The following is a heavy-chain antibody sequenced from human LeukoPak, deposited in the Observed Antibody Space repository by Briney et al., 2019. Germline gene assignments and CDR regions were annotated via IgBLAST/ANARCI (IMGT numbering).Heavy chain of an antibody. V-gene: IGHV3-33*01. CDR3: VRWGPDRGADY. Sequence: GGTLRLSCAASGFTFSRHYMHWVRQPPGKGLEWVADIWYDGSTKYYADSVRRRFAISRDNCENMLWLQMNSLRAEDTAVYYCVRWGPDRGADYWGQGTQVTGSS. D-gene: IGHD3-16*01. CDR1: GFTFSRHY. CDR2: IWYDGSTK. J-gene: IGHJ4*02.